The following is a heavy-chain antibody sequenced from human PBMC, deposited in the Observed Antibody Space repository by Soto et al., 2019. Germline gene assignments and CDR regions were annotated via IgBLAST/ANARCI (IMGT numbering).Heavy chain of an antibody. CDR2: VYYSGGA. CDR1: NGSMIGYY. J-gene: IGHJ4*02. Sequence: PSETLSLTCSVCNGSMIGYYWTWIRQAPGKGLEWIGYVYYSGGANYNPSLKSRVTISVDTSKTQFPLNLRSVTAADTAVYFCARVYGSPAYYFDYWGRGTLVTVSS. CDR3: ARVYGSPAYYFDY. V-gene: IGHV4-59*01. D-gene: IGHD3-10*01.